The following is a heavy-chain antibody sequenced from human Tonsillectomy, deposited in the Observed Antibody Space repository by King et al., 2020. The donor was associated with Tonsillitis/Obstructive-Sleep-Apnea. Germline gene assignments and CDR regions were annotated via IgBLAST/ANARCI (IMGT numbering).Heavy chain of an antibody. CDR1: GGSFSGYY. D-gene: IGHD2-2*01. Sequence: VQLQQWGAGLLKPSETLSLTCAVYGGSFSGYYWSWIRQPPGKGLEWIGEINHSGSTNYNPSLKSRVTISVDTSKNQFSLKLSSVTAADTAVYYCARGGGYCSSTSCYHWFDPWGQGTLVTVSS. CDR3: ARGGGYCSSTSCYHWFDP. J-gene: IGHJ5*02. CDR2: INHSGST. V-gene: IGHV4-34*01.